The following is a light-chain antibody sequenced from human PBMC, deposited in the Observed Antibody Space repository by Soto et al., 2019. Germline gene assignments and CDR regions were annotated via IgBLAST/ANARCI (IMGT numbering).Light chain of an antibody. CDR1: QSISNW. V-gene: IGKV1-5*03. CDR3: QQYNTYSRT. J-gene: IGKJ1*01. CDR2: KAS. Sequence: DIQMTQSPSTLSASVGDRVTITCRASQSISNWLAWYQQRPGKAPKRLIYKASSLEGGVPSRFSGSGSGTEFTLTISSLQPDDFATYYCQQYNTYSRTFVHGTKVEIK.